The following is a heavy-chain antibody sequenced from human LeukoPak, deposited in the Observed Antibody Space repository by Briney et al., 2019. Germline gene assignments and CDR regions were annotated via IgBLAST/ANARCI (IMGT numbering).Heavy chain of an antibody. J-gene: IGHJ4*02. Sequence: SETLSLTCTVSGGSISSGGYYWSWIRQHPGKGLEWIGYIYYSGSTYYNPSLKSRVTISVDMSKNQFSLKLSSVTAADTAVYYCARDSGRDGYSFDYWGQGTLVTVSS. CDR1: GGSISSGGYY. CDR2: IYYSGST. V-gene: IGHV4-31*03. CDR3: ARDSGRDGYSFDY. D-gene: IGHD5-24*01.